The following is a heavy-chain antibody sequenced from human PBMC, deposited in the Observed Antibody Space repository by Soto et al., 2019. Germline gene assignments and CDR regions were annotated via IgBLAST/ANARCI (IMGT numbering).Heavy chain of an antibody. CDR3: ARAPPYYDSSGYYDPFDI. CDR1: GGTFSSYA. CDR2: IIPIFGTA. Sequence: QVQLVQSGAEVKKPGSSVTVSCKASGGTFSSYAISWVRQAPGQGLEWMGGIIPIFGTANYAQKFQGRVTITADESTSTAYMELSSLRSEDTAVYYCARAPPYYDSSGYYDPFDIWGQGTMVTVSS. D-gene: IGHD3-22*01. V-gene: IGHV1-69*01. J-gene: IGHJ3*02.